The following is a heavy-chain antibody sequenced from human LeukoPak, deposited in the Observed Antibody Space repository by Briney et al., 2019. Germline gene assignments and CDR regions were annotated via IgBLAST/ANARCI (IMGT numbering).Heavy chain of an antibody. D-gene: IGHD6-19*01. J-gene: IGHJ5*02. CDR2: IYHSGST. V-gene: IGHV4-4*02. CDR1: VGSISSSNW. CDR3: VTTKGYSSGWYNWFDP. Sequence: SETLSLTCAVSVGSISSSNWWSWVRQPPGKGLEWIGEIYHSGSTNYNPSLKSRVTISVDKSKNQFSLKLSSVTAADTAVYYCVTTKGYSSGWYNWFDPWGQGTLVTVSS.